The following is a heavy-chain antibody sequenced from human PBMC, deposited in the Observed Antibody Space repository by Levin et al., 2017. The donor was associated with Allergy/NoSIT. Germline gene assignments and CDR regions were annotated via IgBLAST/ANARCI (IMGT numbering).Heavy chain of an antibody. CDR3: ARRWQPLDYAFDL. D-gene: IGHD5-24*01. CDR2: IFYSGST. V-gene: IGHV4-59*08. J-gene: IGHJ3*01. Sequence: SETLSLTCTVSGVSISSYYWSWIRQPPGKGLEWIDYIFYSGSTNYNSSLKSRVTISIDRSKNQFSLKLSSVTAADTAVYYCARRWQPLDYAFDLWGQGTMVTVSS. CDR1: GVSISSYY.